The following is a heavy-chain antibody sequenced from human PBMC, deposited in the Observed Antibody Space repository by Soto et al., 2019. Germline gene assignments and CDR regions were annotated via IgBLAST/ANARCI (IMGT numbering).Heavy chain of an antibody. Sequence: PGESLKISCKTSGHRFTTYWISWVCQMPGKGLEYMGKINPTDSETNYSPSFEGHVTFSVDRSTSTAYVRWNSLKASDTAMYYCASPTMTSTSFYYAMDVWGQGTTVTVSS. J-gene: IGHJ6*02. CDR1: GHRFTTYW. CDR2: INPTDSET. CDR3: ASPTMTSTSFYYAMDV. D-gene: IGHD4-17*01. V-gene: IGHV5-10-1*01.